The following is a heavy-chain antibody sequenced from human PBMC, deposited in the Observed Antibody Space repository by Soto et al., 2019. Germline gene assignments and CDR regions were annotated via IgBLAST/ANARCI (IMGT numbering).Heavy chain of an antibody. CDR2: IKSKTDGGTT. Sequence: GGSLRLSCAASGFTFSNAWMSWVRQAPGKGLEWVGRIKSKTDGGTTDYAAPVKGRFTISRDDSKNTLYLQMNSLKTEDTAVYYCTLCLGGRRPYYYYYMDVWGKGTTVTVSS. J-gene: IGHJ6*03. D-gene: IGHD3-16*01. CDR1: GFTFSNAW. CDR3: TLCLGGRRPYYYYYMDV. V-gene: IGHV3-15*01.